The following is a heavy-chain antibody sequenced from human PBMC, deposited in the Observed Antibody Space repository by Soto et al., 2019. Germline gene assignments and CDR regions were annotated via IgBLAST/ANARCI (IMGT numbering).Heavy chain of an antibody. CDR1: GGSITSANW. CDR3: ARVLRGWFDP. V-gene: IGHV4-4*02. CDR2: ISHSGIT. J-gene: IGHJ5*02. Sequence: SETLSLTCAVSGGSITSANWWTWVRQPPGGGLEWSGEISHSGITNYKASLKSRVTTSVDKTKNDVSLKLTSVTAADRAVYYCARVLRGWFDPWGQGTPVTVSS.